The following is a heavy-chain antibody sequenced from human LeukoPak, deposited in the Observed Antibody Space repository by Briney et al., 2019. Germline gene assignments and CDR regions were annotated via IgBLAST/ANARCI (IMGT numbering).Heavy chain of an antibody. CDR3: YAPLNYFDY. CDR1: GITFSSYA. D-gene: IGHD2-2*01. J-gene: IGHJ4*02. CDR2: ISGSGGST. Sequence: GGSLRLSCAASGITFSSYAMSWVRQAPGKGLEWVSAISGSGGSTYYAESVKGRFTISRNNSKNTLYLQINSLRAEDTAVYYCYAPLNYFDYWGQGTLVTVSS. V-gene: IGHV3-23*01.